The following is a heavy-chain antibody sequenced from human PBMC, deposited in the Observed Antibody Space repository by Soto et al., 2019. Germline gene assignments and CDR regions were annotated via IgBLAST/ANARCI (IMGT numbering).Heavy chain of an antibody. D-gene: IGHD3-9*01. CDR1: SGSISSYY. CDR3: ARVPMYYDILTGYSDYYYYGMDV. J-gene: IGHJ6*02. V-gene: IGHV4-59*01. CDR2: IYYSGST. Sequence: ASETLSLTCTVSSGSISSYYWSWIRQPPGKGLEWIGYIYYSGSTNYNPSLKSRVTISVDTSKNQFSLKLSSVTAADTAVYYCARVPMYYDILTGYSDYYYYGMDVWGQGTTVTVSS.